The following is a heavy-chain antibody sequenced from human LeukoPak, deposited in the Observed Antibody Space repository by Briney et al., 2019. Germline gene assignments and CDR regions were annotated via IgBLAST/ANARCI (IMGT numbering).Heavy chain of an antibody. J-gene: IGHJ4*02. CDR3: ARCEMGEGATPLFDY. CDR1: GYTLTELS. Sequence: GASVKVSCKVSGYTLTELSMHWVRQAPGKGLEWMGGFDPEDGETIYAQKFQGRVTMTTDTSTSTAYMELRSLRSDDTAVYHCARCEMGEGATPLFDYWGQGTLVTVSS. CDR2: FDPEDGET. V-gene: IGHV1-24*01. D-gene: IGHD1-26*01.